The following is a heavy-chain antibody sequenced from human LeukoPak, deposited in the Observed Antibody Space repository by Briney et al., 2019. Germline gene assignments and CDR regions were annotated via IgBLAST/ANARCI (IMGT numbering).Heavy chain of an antibody. CDR2: IYTSGST. Sequence: NPSETLSLTCTVSGGSISSYYWSWIRQPAGKGLGWIGRIYTSGSTNYNPSLKSQVTMSVDTSKNQFSLKLSCVTAADTAVYYCARENGDYYFDYWGQGTLVTVSS. CDR3: ARENGDYYFDY. V-gene: IGHV4-4*07. CDR1: GGSISSYY. J-gene: IGHJ4*02. D-gene: IGHD4-17*01.